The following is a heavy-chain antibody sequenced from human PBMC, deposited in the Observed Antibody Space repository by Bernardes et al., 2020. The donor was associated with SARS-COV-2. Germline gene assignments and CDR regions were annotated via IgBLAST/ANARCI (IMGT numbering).Heavy chain of an antibody. Sequence: GVSLRLSCAASGFTFSSYGMHWVRQAPGTGLEWVAVIWYDGSNKYYADSVKGRFTISRDNSKNTLYLQMNSLRAEDTAVYYCARDGAYSGSYFPEWLDYWGQGTLVTVSS. D-gene: IGHD1-26*01. V-gene: IGHV3-33*01. CDR1: GFTFSSYG. CDR2: IWYDGSNK. J-gene: IGHJ4*02. CDR3: ARDGAYSGSYFPEWLDY.